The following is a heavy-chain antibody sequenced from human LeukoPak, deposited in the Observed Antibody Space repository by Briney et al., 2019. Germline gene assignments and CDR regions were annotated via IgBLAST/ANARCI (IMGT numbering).Heavy chain of an antibody. CDR2: INHSGST. J-gene: IGHJ4*02. V-gene: IGHV4-34*01. D-gene: IGHD5-24*01. CDR1: GGSFSDHY. Sequence: SETLSLTCAVYGGSFSDHYWSWIRQSPEKGLEWIGEINHSGSTNYNPSLRGRVPISVATSKNQFSLKMNSVSAADTAVYFCARRTTIRYYFDFWGQGGLVTVSS. CDR3: ARRTTIRYYFDF.